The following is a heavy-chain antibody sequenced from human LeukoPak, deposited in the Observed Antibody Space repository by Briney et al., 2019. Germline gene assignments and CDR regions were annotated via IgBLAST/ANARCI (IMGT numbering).Heavy chain of an antibody. CDR2: IYPGDSDS. CDR3: ARFPPSGTPDY. Sequence: KVSCKASGYTFTSYWIGWVRQMPGKGLEWMGIIYPGDSDSRYSPSFQGQVTISADKSISTAYLQWNSLEASDTAIYYCARFPPSGTPDYWGQGTLVTVSS. J-gene: IGHJ4*02. CDR1: GYTFTSYW. V-gene: IGHV5-51*01. D-gene: IGHD6-13*01.